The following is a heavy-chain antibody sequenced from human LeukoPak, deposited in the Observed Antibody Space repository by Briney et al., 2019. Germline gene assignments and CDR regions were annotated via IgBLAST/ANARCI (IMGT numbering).Heavy chain of an antibody. V-gene: IGHV3-66*01. CDR3: ARDYDILTGYYLFDY. D-gene: IGHD3-9*01. CDR1: GFTFSSYA. CDR2: IYSGGST. J-gene: IGHJ4*02. Sequence: PGGSLRLSCAASGFTFSSYAMSWVRQAPGKGLEWVSVIYSGGSTYHADSVKGRFTISRDNAKNSLYLQMNSLRAEDTAVYYCARDYDILTGYYLFDYWGLGTLVTVSS.